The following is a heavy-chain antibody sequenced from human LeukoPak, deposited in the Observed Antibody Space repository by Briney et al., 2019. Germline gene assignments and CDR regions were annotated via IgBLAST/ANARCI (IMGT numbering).Heavy chain of an antibody. CDR1: GYTFSDYY. D-gene: IGHD3-3*01. CDR2: INPNSGGT. V-gene: IGHV1-2*06. CDR3: ARGNNYDFWSGYSSGGNWFDP. Sequence: GASVKVSCKASGYTFSDYYLHWVRLAPGQGLEWMGRINPNSGGTNYAQKFQGRVTMTRDTSISTAYMELSRLRSDDTAVYYCARGNNYDFWSGYSSGGNWFDPWGQGTLVTVSS. J-gene: IGHJ5*02.